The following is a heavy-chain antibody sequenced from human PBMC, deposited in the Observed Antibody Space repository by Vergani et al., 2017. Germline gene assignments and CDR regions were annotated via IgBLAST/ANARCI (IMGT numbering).Heavy chain of an antibody. J-gene: IGHJ4*02. V-gene: IGHV3-23*01. CDR2: ISSSGGST. CDR3: ARSSSLDY. D-gene: IGHD6-6*01. CDR1: GFTFSSYA. Sequence: EVQLLESGGGLVQPGGSLRLSCSASGFTFSSYAMSWVRQAPGKGLEWVSGISSSGGSTYYADSVKGRFTISRDNAKNSLYLQMNSLRDEDTAVYYCARSSSLDYWGQGTLVTVSS.